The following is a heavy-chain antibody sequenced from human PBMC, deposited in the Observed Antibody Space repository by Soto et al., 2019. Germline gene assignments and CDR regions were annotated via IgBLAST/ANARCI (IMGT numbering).Heavy chain of an antibody. CDR2: IIPIFGTA. CDR3: ARDPYSSGWYDY. J-gene: IGHJ4*02. Sequence: QVQLVQSGAEVKKPGSSVKVSCKASGGTFSSYAISWVRQAPGQGLEWMGGIIPIFGTANYAKKFQGRVXIXAXXSTSTAYMELSSLRSEDTAVYYCARDPYSSGWYDYWGQGTLVTVSS. CDR1: GGTFSSYA. D-gene: IGHD6-19*01. V-gene: IGHV1-69*14.